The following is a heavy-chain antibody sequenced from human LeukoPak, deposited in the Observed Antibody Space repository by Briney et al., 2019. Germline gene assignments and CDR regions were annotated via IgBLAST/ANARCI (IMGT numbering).Heavy chain of an antibody. V-gene: IGHV4-39*07. CDR2: IYYSGST. CDR3: ATEHCTNGVCSRPNRYFDY. D-gene: IGHD2-8*01. Sequence: SETLSLTCTVSGGSISSSSYYWGWIRQPPGKGLEWIGSIYYSGSTYYNPSLKSRVTISVDTSKNQFSLKLSSVTAEDTAVYYCATEHCTNGVCSRPNRYFDYWGQGTLVTVSS. CDR1: GGSISSSSYY. J-gene: IGHJ4*02.